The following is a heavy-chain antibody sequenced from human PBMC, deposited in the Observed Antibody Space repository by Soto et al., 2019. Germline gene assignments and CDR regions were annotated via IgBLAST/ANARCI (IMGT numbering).Heavy chain of an antibody. CDR3: ARDNWNSY. CDR1: GFTFSNYW. Sequence: EVQLAESGGGLVQPGGSLRLSCAATGFTFSNYWMHWVRQVPGRGLVWVSRINPDGSSTNYADSVKGRFTMSRDNAKNMVYLEMNSLRAEDTALYYCARDNWNSYWGQGILVTVSS. D-gene: IGHD1-7*01. J-gene: IGHJ4*02. CDR2: INPDGSST. V-gene: IGHV3-74*01.